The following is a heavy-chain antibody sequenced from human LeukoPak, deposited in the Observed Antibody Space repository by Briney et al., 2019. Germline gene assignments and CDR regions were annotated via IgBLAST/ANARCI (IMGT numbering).Heavy chain of an antibody. CDR3: ARANTVTIFYYYYGMDV. V-gene: IGHV3-11*01. Sequence: PGGSLRLSCAASGFTFSDYYMSWIRQAPGKGLEWVSYISSSGSTIYYADSVKGRFTISRDNAKNSLYLQMNSLRAEDTAVYYCARANTVTIFYYYYGMDVWGQGTTVTVSS. CDR2: ISSSGSTI. D-gene: IGHD4-17*01. J-gene: IGHJ6*02. CDR1: GFTFSDYY.